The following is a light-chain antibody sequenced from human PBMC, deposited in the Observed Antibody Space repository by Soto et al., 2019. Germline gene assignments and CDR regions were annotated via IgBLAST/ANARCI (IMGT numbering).Light chain of an antibody. CDR3: QQSYTIRT. V-gene: IGKV1-39*01. Sequence: DIQMTQSPSSLSASVGDRVTITCRASQSISNYLNWYQHKPGKPPKLLIYTASTLQSGVPSRFSGSGSGTDFTLTISNLQPEDFATYYCQQSYTIRTFGQGTKVET. CDR1: QSISNY. CDR2: TAS. J-gene: IGKJ1*01.